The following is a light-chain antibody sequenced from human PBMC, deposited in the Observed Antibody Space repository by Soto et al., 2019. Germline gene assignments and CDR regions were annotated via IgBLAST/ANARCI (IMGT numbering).Light chain of an antibody. J-gene: IGKJ5*01. CDR2: DAS. V-gene: IGKV3-11*01. CDR1: QSVSKY. Sequence: EIVLTQSPATLSLSPGERATLSCRTSQSVSKYFDWYQQKPGRAPRLLIYDASSRATGIPARFIGSGSGTDFTLTISSLEPEVFAIYYCQQRSNWPITFGQGTRLEIK. CDR3: QQRSNWPIT.